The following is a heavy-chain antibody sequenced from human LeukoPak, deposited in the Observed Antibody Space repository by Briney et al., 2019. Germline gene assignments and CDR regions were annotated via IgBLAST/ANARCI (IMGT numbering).Heavy chain of an antibody. CDR3: VKDYRVGSSPAFGDF. CDR2: LIENGATT. Sequence: PGGSLRLSCAASGFTFSSFSMIWVRQAPGKGLEWVSGLIENGATTYYADSVKGRFSISRDNSMNTVYLQMNNLRAEDTAVYYCVKDYRVGSSPAFGDFWGQGTLVTVSS. V-gene: IGHV3-23*01. J-gene: IGHJ4*02. D-gene: IGHD1-26*01. CDR1: GFTFSSFS.